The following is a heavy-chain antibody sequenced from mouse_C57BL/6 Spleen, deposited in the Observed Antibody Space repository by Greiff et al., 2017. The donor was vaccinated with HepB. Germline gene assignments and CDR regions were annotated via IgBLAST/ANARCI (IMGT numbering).Heavy chain of an antibody. V-gene: IGHV1-26*01. D-gene: IGHD1-1*01. CDR2: INPNNGGT. J-gene: IGHJ2*01. Sequence: EVQLQQSGPELVKPGASVKISCKASGYTFTDYYMNWVKQSHGKSLEWIGDINPNNGGTSYNQKFKGKATLTVDKSSSTAYMELRSLTSEDSAVYYCARLLRGFDYWGQGTTLTVSS. CDR3: ARLLRGFDY. CDR1: GYTFTDYY.